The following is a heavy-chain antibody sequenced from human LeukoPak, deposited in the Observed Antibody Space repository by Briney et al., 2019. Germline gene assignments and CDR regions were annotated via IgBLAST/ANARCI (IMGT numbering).Heavy chain of an antibody. CDR2: ISGNDGST. CDR3: ATPLGCGSDCYYFDF. V-gene: IGHV3-23*01. CDR1: GFTFSSYA. Sequence: GGSLRLSCAASGFTFSSYAMSWVRQAPGKGLEWVSAISGNDGSTYYADSVRGRFTISRDNSKNTLYLQMNSLRAEDTAVYYCATPLGCGSDCYYFDFWGQGTLVTVSS. J-gene: IGHJ4*02. D-gene: IGHD2-21*02.